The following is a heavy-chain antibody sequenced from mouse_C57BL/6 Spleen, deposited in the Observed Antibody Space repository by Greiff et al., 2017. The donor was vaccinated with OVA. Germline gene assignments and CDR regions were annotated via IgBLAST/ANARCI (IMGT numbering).Heavy chain of an antibody. Sequence: QVTLKESGPGILQPSQTLSLTCSFSGFSLSTFGMGVGWIRQPSGKGLEWLAHIWWDDDKYYNPALKSRLTISKDTSKNQVFLKIANVDTADTATYYCARPHDGYYGKEFAYWGQGTLVTVSA. CDR3: ARPHDGYYGKEFAY. J-gene: IGHJ3*01. V-gene: IGHV8-8*01. CDR2: IWWDDDK. D-gene: IGHD2-3*01. CDR1: GFSLSTFGMG.